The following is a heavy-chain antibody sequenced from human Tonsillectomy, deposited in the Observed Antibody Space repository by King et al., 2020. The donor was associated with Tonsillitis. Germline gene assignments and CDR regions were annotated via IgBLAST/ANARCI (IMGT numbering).Heavy chain of an antibody. V-gene: IGHV4-59*11. CDR3: VRQRGMGAPPYFDY. J-gene: IGHJ4*02. D-gene: IGHD3-16*01. Sequence: QLPLQESGPGLVKPSETLSLTCTVSVDSMSGHYWSWIRQPPGKGLEWIGFIYYSGNTYYNPSLKSRVSISVDTSKKQFSLNLSSVTTADSGVYYCVRQRGMGAPPYFDYWGQGTLVTVSS. CDR1: VDSMSGHY. CDR2: IYYSGNT.